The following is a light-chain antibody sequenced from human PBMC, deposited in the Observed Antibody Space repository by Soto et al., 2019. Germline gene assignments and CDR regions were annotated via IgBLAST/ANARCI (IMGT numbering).Light chain of an antibody. Sequence: DIQMTQSPSTLSASIGDTVTITCRTSQSVDTWLAWYQHKAGKAPKLLIYRAPSLATGVPSRSSGSGSGTAFTLTITSLQLDDFATYYCQHYNDYSRVFGQGTQVEIK. CDR3: QHYNDYSRV. CDR2: RAP. CDR1: QSVDTW. V-gene: IGKV1-5*03. J-gene: IGKJ1*01.